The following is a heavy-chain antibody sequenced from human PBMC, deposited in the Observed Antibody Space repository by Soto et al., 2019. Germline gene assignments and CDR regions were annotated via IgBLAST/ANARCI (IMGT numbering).Heavy chain of an antibody. D-gene: IGHD6-19*01. Sequence: GESLKISCKGSGYSFTSYWIGWVRQMPGKGLEWMGIIYPGDSDTRYSPSFQGQVTISADKSISTAYLQWSSLKASDTAMYYCARSLEAVAGIAPYFDYWGQGTLVTVSS. CDR3: ARSLEAVAGIAPYFDY. V-gene: IGHV5-51*01. CDR2: IYPGDSDT. CDR1: GYSFTSYW. J-gene: IGHJ4*02.